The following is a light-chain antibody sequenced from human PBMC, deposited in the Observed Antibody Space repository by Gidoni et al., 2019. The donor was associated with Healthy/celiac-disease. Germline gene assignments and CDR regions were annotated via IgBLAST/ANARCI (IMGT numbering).Light chain of an antibody. CDR2: WAS. J-gene: IGKJ4*01. V-gene: IGKV4-1*01. Sequence: DIVMTQSPDSLAVSLGERATLNCKSSQSVLYSSNNKNYLAWYQQKPGQPPKLLIYWASTRESGVPDRFSGSGSGKDFTLTISSLQAEDVAVYYCQQYYSTSLTFGGGTKVEIK. CDR3: QQYYSTSLT. CDR1: QSVLYSSNNKNY.